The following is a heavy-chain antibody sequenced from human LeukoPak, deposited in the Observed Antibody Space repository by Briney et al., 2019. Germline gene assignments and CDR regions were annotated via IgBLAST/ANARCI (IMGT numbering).Heavy chain of an antibody. CDR2: FDPEDGET. Sequence: ASVKVSCKVSGYTLTELSMHWVRQAPGKGLEWMRGFDPEDGETIYAQKFQGRVTMTEDTSTDTAYMELSSLRSEDTAVYYCARDRGIAARPWYYYYYYMDVWGKGTTVTVSS. CDR3: ARDRGIAARPWYYYYYYMDV. CDR1: GYTLTELS. D-gene: IGHD6-6*01. V-gene: IGHV1-24*01. J-gene: IGHJ6*03.